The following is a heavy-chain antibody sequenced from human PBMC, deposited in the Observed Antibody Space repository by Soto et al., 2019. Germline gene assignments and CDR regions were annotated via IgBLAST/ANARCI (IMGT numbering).Heavy chain of an antibody. V-gene: IGHV3-64*01. D-gene: IGHD3-16*01. CDR3: ARDYRLGGYFDY. CDR2: ISSNGGST. J-gene: IGHJ4*02. CDR1: GFTFSCYA. Sequence: GGSLRLSCAASGFTFSCYAMHWVRQAPGKGLEYVSAISSNGGSTYYANSVKGRFTISRDNSKNTLYLQMGSLRAEDMAVYYCARDYRLGGYFDYWGQGTLVTVSS.